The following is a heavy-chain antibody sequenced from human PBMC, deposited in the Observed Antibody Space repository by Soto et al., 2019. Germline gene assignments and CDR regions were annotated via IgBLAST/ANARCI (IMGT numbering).Heavy chain of an antibody. J-gene: IGHJ4*02. CDR1: VASSITYY. CDR2: IYSSGAT. Sequence: LQNSAPERWNLSETRPLISTSPVASSITYYGTGFRRPAGKGLEWIGRIYSSGATNYNPSLKSRVTMSTDTSTNHFSLRLSSVTPADTAVYYCAREHKVVNDFEFWGQGILVTVSS. D-gene: IGHD2-15*01. V-gene: IGHV4-4*07. CDR3: AREHKVVNDFEF.